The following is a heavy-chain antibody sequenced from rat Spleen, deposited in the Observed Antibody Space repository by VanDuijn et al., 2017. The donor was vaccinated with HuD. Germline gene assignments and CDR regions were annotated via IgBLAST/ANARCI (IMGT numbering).Heavy chain of an antibody. CDR1: GFTFSDYY. J-gene: IGHJ2*01. Sequence: EVQLVESGGGLVQPGRSLKLSCAASGFTFSDYYMAWVRQAPKKGLEWVASITYEGISTYYGDSVKGRFTISRDKAKSTLYLQMNSLRSEDTATYYCARQGTRWYYFDYWGQGVMVTVSS. V-gene: IGHV5-22*01. D-gene: IGHD1-1*01. CDR2: ITYEGIST. CDR3: ARQGTRWYYFDY.